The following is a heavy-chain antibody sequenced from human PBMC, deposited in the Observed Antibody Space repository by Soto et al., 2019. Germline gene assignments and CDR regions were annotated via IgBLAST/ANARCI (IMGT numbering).Heavy chain of an antibody. CDR1: GDTFTSYF. D-gene: IGHD3-3*01. Sequence: ASVKVSCKAPGDTFTSYFVHWVRQAPGQGLEWMGIISPIDSSTTYAQKFQVRVTMTRDTSTSTVYMELSSLRSEDTAVYYCARDAAYYDFWGGVPWDYKGMDVWGQGTTVTVSS. CDR3: ARDAAYYDFWGGVPWDYKGMDV. J-gene: IGHJ6*02. V-gene: IGHV1-46*01. CDR2: ISPIDSST.